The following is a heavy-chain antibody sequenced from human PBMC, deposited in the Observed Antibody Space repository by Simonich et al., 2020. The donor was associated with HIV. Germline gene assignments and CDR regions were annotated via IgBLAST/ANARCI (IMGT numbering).Heavy chain of an antibody. Sequence: QLQLQESGPGLVKPSETLSLTCTVSGGSISSSSYHWGRIRQPPGKGLEWIGRIYYSGSTYYNPSLKSRVTISVDTSKNQFSLKLSSVTAADTAVYYCARHDSSGFDYWGQGTLVTVSS. D-gene: IGHD3-22*01. CDR1: GGSISSSSYH. CDR3: ARHDSSGFDY. V-gene: IGHV4-39*01. CDR2: IYYSGST. J-gene: IGHJ4*02.